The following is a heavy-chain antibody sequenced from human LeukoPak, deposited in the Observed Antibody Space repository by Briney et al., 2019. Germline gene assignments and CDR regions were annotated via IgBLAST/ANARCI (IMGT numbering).Heavy chain of an antibody. CDR3: ARDSRVGYSGSYFGY. Sequence: GGSLRLSCAASGFTFSSYSMNWVRQAPGKGLEWVSSISSSSSYIYYADSVKGRFTISRDNAKNSLYLQMNSLRAEDTAVYYCARDSRVGYSGSYFGYWGQGTLVTVSS. CDR2: ISSSSSYI. CDR1: GFTFSSYS. J-gene: IGHJ4*02. V-gene: IGHV3-21*01. D-gene: IGHD1-26*01.